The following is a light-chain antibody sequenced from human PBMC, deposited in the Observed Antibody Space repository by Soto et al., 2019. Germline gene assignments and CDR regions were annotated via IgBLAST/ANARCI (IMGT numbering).Light chain of an antibody. CDR3: SSYRSSSPLVV. CDR1: ISDIGDYNY. Sequence: QSALTQPASVSGSPGQSITISCTGTISDIGDYNYVSWYQQHPGKAPKLMIYDVSNRPSGVSNRFSGSKSGYTASLTISGLQPEDEADYYCSSYRSSSPLVVFDGGTKVTVL. V-gene: IGLV2-14*03. CDR2: DVS. J-gene: IGLJ2*01.